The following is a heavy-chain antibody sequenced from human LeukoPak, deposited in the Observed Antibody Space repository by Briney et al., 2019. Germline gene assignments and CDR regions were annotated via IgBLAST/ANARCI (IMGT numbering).Heavy chain of an antibody. Sequence: PGGSLRLSCAASGFTFSSYDMHWVRRATGKGLEWVSAIGTAGDTYYPGSVKGRFTISRENAKNSLYLQMNSLRAGDTAVYYCARAPYGSGSLDYWGQGTLVTVSS. V-gene: IGHV3-13*01. CDR3: ARAPYGSGSLDY. CDR2: IGTAGDT. D-gene: IGHD3-10*01. CDR1: GFTFSSYD. J-gene: IGHJ4*02.